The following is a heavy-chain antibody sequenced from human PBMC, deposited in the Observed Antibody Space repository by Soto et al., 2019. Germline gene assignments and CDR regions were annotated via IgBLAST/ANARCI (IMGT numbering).Heavy chain of an antibody. CDR2: INHSGST. Sequence: PSETLSLTCAVYGGSFSGYYWSWIRQPPGKGLEWIGEINHSGSTNYNPSLKSRVTISVDTSKNQFSLKLSSVTAADTAVYDCATFGGVIANDYWGQGTLVTVAS. J-gene: IGHJ4*02. D-gene: IGHD3-16*02. CDR1: GGSFSGYY. CDR3: ATFGGVIANDY. V-gene: IGHV4-34*01.